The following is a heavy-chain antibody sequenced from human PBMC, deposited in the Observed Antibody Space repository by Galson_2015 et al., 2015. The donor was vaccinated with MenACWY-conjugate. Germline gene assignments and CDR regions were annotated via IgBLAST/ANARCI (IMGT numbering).Heavy chain of an antibody. CDR2: ISSSSTYT. D-gene: IGHD1-1*01. CDR3: ARVQGGTRGVNY. J-gene: IGHJ4*02. Sequence: SLRLSCAASGFTFSDYYMSWIRRAPGKGLEWVSYISSSSTYTDHADSVKGRFTISRDNAKNSLYLQMNSLRAEDTAVYYCARVQGGTRGVNYWGQGTLVTVSS. V-gene: IGHV3-11*05. CDR1: GFTFSDYY.